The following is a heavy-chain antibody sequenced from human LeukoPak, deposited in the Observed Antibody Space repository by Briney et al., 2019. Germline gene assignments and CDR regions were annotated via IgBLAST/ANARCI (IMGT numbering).Heavy chain of an antibody. J-gene: IGHJ4*02. V-gene: IGHV4-59*01. Sequence: PSETLSLTCTVSGGSIGSYYWSWIRQPPGKGLEWIGYIYYSGSTRYNPSLKSRVTISVDTSKSQFSLKLSSVTAADTAVYYCASVDYQYYFDYWGQGTLVTVSS. CDR3: ASVDYQYYFDY. CDR1: GGSIGSYY. D-gene: IGHD4-11*01. CDR2: IYYSGST.